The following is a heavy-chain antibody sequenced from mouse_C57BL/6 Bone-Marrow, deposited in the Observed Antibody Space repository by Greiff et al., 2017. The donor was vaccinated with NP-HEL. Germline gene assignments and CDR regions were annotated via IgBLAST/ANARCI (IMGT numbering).Heavy chain of an antibody. Sequence: QVTLKVSGPGILQPSLTLSLTCSFSGFSLSTFGMGVGWIRQPSGQGLEWLAHIWWDDDKYYNPALKSRLTISKDTSQNQVFLKIANVDTADTATYYCARYSGSSPYCYAMDYWGQGTSVTVSS. CDR1: GFSLSTFGMG. CDR3: ARYSGSSPYCYAMDY. CDR2: IWWDDDK. J-gene: IGHJ4*01. D-gene: IGHD1-1*01. V-gene: IGHV8-8*01.